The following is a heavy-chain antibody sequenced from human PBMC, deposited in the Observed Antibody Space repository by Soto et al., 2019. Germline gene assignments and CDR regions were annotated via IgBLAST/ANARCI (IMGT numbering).Heavy chain of an antibody. D-gene: IGHD3-3*01. V-gene: IGHV4-59*08. Sequence: SETLSLTCTVSGGSISSYYWSWIRQPPGKGLEWIGYIYYSGSTNYNPSLKSRVTISVDTSKNQFSLKLSSVTAADTAVYYCARRNDFWSGYYFMDVWGKGTTVTVSS. CDR2: IYYSGST. CDR3: ARRNDFWSGYYFMDV. J-gene: IGHJ6*03. CDR1: GGSISSYY.